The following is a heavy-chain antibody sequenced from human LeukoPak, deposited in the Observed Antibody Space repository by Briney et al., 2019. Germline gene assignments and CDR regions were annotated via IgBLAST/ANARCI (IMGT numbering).Heavy chain of an antibody. V-gene: IGHV4-61*02. CDR3: ARDLWFGELWVFDP. J-gene: IGHJ5*02. CDR2: IYTSGST. CDR1: GGSISSGSYY. Sequence: PSETLSLTCTVSGGSISSGSYYWSWIRQPAGKGLEWIGRIYTSGSTNYNPSLKSRVTISVDTSQNQFSLKLSSVTAADTAVYYCARDLWFGELWVFDPWGQGTLVTVSS. D-gene: IGHD3-10*01.